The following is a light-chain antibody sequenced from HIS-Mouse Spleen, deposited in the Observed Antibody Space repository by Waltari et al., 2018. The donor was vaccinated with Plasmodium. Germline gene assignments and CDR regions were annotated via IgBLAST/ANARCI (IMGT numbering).Light chain of an antibody. CDR2: WAS. J-gene: IGKJ4*01. Sequence: DIVMTQSPDYLAVSLGEGATINCKSSQSVLYSSNNKNYLAWYQQKPGQPPKLLIYWASTRESGVPDRFSGSGSGTDFTLTISSLQAEDVAVYYCQQYYSTPLTFGGGTKVEIK. CDR3: QQYYSTPLT. CDR1: QSVLYSSNNKNY. V-gene: IGKV4-1*01.